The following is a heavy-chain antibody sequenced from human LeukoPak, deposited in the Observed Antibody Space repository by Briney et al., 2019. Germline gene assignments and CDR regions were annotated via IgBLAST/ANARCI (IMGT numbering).Heavy chain of an antibody. CDR1: GGSISGTTYY. J-gene: IGHJ5*02. CDR2: NYYTGGT. D-gene: IGHD2-2*01. V-gene: IGHV4-39*01. Sequence: SETLSLTCIVSGGSISGTTYYWGWIRQPPGKELEWIGSNYYTGGTYYNPSLKTRVTISLDTSKNQFSLNLTSVTAADTAVYYCARHPNQPSNTRGTLFDPWGQGTLVTVSS. CDR3: ARHPNQPSNTRGTLFDP.